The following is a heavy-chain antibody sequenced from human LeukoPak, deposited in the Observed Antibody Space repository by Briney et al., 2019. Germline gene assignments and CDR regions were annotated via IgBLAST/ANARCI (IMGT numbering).Heavy chain of an antibody. J-gene: IGHJ4*02. D-gene: IGHD3-22*01. CDR1: GFTFDDYA. Sequence: GSLRLSCAASGFTFDDYAMHWVRQAPGKGLEWVSLISWDGGSTYYADSVKGRFTISRDNSKNSLYLQMNSLRAEDTALYYCAKGTYYYDSSGYYGLDYWGQGTLVTVSS. CDR2: ISWDGGST. CDR3: AKGTYYYDSSGYYGLDY. V-gene: IGHV3-43D*04.